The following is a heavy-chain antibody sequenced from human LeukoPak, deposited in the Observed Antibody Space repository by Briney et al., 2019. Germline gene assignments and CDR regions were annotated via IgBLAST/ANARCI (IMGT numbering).Heavy chain of an antibody. D-gene: IGHD3-22*01. CDR3: ARYITRHYYDSSGYYHYFDY. CDR2: LYSGGST. CDR1: GFPVSSHY. Sequence: GGSLRLPCAASGFPVSSHYMSWVRQAPGKGLVWVSVLYSGGSTYYADAVKCRFTISRDNSKNTLYLQMNSLRAEDTAVYYCARYITRHYYDSSGYYHYFDYWGQGTLVTVSS. V-gene: IGHV3-53*01. J-gene: IGHJ4*02.